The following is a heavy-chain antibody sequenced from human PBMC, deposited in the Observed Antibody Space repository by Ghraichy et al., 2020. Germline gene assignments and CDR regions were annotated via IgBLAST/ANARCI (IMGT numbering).Heavy chain of an antibody. J-gene: IGHJ4*02. D-gene: IGHD3-22*01. CDR2: INPKSGGT. CDR1: GYTFTGYY. V-gene: IGHV1-2*02. Sequence: ASVKVSCKASGYTFTGYYIHWVRQAPGQGLEWMGWINPKSGGTNYALKFQGRVTMTRDTSISTAYMELRRLRSDDTAVYYCARHRETPTYYYDSSASDYWGQGTLVIVS. CDR3: ARHRETPTYYYDSSASDY.